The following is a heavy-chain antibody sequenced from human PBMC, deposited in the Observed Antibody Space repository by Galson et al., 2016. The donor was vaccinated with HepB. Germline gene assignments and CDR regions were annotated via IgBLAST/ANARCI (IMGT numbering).Heavy chain of an antibody. CDR3: ARGDFWNGHWDY. CDR2: INHSGST. V-gene: IGHV4-34*01. J-gene: IGHJ4*02. Sequence: SETLSLTCAVYGRSFSGYYWSWIRQPPGKGLEWIGEINHSGSTNYNPSLKSRVTISVDTSNNQFSLKLNSMTAADTAVYYCARGDFWNGHWDYWGQGTLVTVSA. CDR1: GRSFSGYY. D-gene: IGHD3-3*01.